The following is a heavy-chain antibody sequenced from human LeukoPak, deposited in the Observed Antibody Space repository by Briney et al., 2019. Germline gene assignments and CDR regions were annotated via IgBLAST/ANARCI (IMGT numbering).Heavy chain of an antibody. Sequence: GGSLRLSCAASGFTFDDYAMHWVREAPGKGLGWVSLISGDGGSTYYADSVRGRFTISRDNRKNSLYLQMDSLRTEDTAFYYCAKEIDTLGTNAFDIWGQGTMVTVSS. V-gene: IGHV3-43*02. J-gene: IGHJ3*02. CDR1: GFTFDDYA. D-gene: IGHD2-15*01. CDR2: ISGDGGST. CDR3: AKEIDTLGTNAFDI.